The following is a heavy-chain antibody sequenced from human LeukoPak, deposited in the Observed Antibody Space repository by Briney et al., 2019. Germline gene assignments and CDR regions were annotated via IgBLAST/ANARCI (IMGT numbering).Heavy chain of an antibody. CDR1: GGTFSSYA. V-gene: IGHV1-69*01. CDR3: ARGHGDYYFDY. Sequence: SVKVSCKASGGTFSSYAITWVRQAPGQGLEWMGGIIPIFGTANYAQKFQGGVTTTADESTSTAYMELSSLRSEDTAVYYCARGHGDYYFDYWGQGTLVTVSS. D-gene: IGHD7-27*01. J-gene: IGHJ4*02. CDR2: IIPIFGTA.